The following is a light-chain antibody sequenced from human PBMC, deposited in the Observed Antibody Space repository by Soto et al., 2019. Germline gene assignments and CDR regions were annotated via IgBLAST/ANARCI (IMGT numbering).Light chain of an antibody. Sequence: EIVMTQSPATLSVSPGERATLSCTASQSVSSNLAWYQQKPGQAPTLLISGVSTRATGIPARFSGSGSGTEFTLTIRSLQSEDFEVYYCQQYNTWPKTFGQGTKVEIK. J-gene: IGKJ1*01. CDR3: QQYNTWPKT. V-gene: IGKV3-15*01. CDR1: QSVSSN. CDR2: GVS.